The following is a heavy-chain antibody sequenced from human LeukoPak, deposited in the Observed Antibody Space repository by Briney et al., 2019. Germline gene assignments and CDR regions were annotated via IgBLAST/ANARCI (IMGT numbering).Heavy chain of an antibody. CDR2: ISAYNGDT. Sequence: GASVKVSYKASGYTFINYGIDWVRQAPGQGLEWMGWISAYNGDTNYAEKLQGRVTMTTDTSTTTAYMELRSLRSDDTAVYYCGVCSGGSCQLVKSFDMWGQGTMVTVSS. D-gene: IGHD2-15*01. CDR3: GVCSGGSCQLVKSFDM. V-gene: IGHV1-18*01. CDR1: GYTFINYG. J-gene: IGHJ3*02.